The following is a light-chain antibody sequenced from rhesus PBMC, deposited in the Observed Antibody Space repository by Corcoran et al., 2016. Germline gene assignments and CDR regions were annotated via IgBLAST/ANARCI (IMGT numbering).Light chain of an antibody. CDR3: QHYDSISRT. CDR2: EAS. V-gene: IGKV1-25*01. Sequence: DIQMTQSPTSLSASVGDRITISCRASQGISNDLAWYQQKPGETPRLLIYEASSLQSGIPSRFSGSGSGPDFTLTISSLQSEDVATYYCQHYDSISRTFGQGTKVEIK. J-gene: IGKJ1*01. CDR1: QGISND.